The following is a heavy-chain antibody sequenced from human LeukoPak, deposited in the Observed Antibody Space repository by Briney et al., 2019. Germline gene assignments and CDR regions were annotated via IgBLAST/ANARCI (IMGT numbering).Heavy chain of an antibody. J-gene: IGHJ5*02. CDR2: IYYAGTT. Sequence: PSETLSLTCSVSGGSISRSSYYWGWIRQPPGKGLEWIGNIYYAGTTDYNPSLKSRVTISIDTSRNQFSLRLTSVTAADTALYYCARLNGGYHYLGHWGQGTLVTVSS. V-gene: IGHV4-39*07. CDR3: ARLNGGYHYLGH. D-gene: IGHD3-22*01. CDR1: GGSISRSSYY.